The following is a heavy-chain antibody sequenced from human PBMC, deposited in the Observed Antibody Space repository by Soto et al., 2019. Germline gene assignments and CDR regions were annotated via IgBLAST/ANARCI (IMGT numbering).Heavy chain of an antibody. J-gene: IGHJ4*02. Sequence: QITLKESGPSPVKPTQTLTVTCTFSGFSLSTTGVGVAWIRQPPGKALEWLALIYGDNDKRYSPSLKTRLTITKDTSKNQVVLTITNMDPGDTATYYCAHCTLHDYGDYDLGTSHVFDAWGQGTLVTASS. V-gene: IGHV2-5*02. CDR3: AHCTLHDYGDYDLGTSHVFDA. CDR2: IYGDNDK. CDR1: GFSLSTTGVG. D-gene: IGHD4-17*01.